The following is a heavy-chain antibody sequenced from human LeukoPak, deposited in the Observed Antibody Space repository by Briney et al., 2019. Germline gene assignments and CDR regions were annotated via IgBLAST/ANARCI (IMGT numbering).Heavy chain of an antibody. CDR3: ARGFAKGHYYGSGSYFD. CDR2: INPSSGGT. CDR1: GYTFTGYY. D-gene: IGHD3-10*01. V-gene: IGHV1-2*02. Sequence: ASVKVSCKASGYTFTGYYKHWVRQAPGQGLEWMGWINPSSGGTNYAQKFQGRVTMTRDTSISTAYMELSRLRSDDTAVCYCARGFAKGHYYGSGSYFDWGRGTLVTVSS. J-gene: IGHJ4*02.